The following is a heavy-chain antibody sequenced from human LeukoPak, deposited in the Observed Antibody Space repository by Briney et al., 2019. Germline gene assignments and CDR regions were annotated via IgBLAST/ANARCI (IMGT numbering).Heavy chain of an antibody. CDR1: GFTFSKYA. J-gene: IGHJ4*02. CDR3: AKGAYDYLGIASFDY. D-gene: IGHD5-12*01. V-gene: IGHV3-23*01. CDR2: LFGSRGAT. Sequence: GGSLRLSCAASGFTFSKYAMNWVRQAPGGGREWGAVLFGSRGATDYADSVKGRFTISRDNSKKTLFLQMNSLRAEDTAIYYCAKGAYDYLGIASFDYWGQGALVTVCS.